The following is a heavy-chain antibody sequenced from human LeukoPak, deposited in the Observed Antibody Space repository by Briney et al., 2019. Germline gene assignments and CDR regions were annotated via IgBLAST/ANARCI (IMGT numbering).Heavy chain of an antibody. CDR2: IIPIFGTA. V-gene: IGHV1-69*13. J-gene: IGHJ6*02. CDR1: GGTFSSYA. Sequence: VASVKVSCKASGGTFSSYAISWVRQAPGQGLEWMGGIIPIFGTANYAQKFQGRVTIAADESTSTAYMELSSLRSEDTAVYYCARDLYGDYGDYYGMDVWGQGTTVTVSS. CDR3: ARDLYGDYGDYYGMDV. D-gene: IGHD4-17*01.